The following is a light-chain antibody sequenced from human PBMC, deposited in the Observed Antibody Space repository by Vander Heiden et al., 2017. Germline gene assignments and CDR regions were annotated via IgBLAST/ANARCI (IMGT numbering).Light chain of an antibody. CDR3: QQYYSTPQT. CDR1: QSVLYSSTNKNY. J-gene: IGKJ1*01. CDR2: WAA. V-gene: IGKV4-1*01. Sequence: DIVMTQSPDSLAVSLGERATINCKSSQSVLYSSTNKNYLAWYQQKPGQPPNLLVYWAATRKSGVPYRFSGSGSGTDFTLTISSLQAEDVAVYYCQQYYSTPQTFGQGTKVEIK.